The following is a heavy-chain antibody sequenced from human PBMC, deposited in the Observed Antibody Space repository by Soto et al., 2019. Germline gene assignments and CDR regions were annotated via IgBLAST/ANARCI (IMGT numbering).Heavy chain of an antibody. CDR3: ARVLYKQKGRVGYIFALPTY. CDR2: IIPNLGVT. D-gene: IGHD3-3*01. V-gene: IGHV1-69*02. Sequence: SVKGSCKASGGTISRYTVSWLRQAPGQGLEWMGRIIPNLGVTNYAQKFQGRFTIVMDTSTSTAYMELSSLRYEDTAVYYCARVLYKQKGRVGYIFALPTYGGKGTLVPVSP. J-gene: IGHJ4*02. CDR1: GGTISRYT.